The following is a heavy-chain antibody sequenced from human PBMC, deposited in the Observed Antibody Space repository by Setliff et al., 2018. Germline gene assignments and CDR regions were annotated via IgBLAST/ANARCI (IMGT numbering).Heavy chain of an antibody. CDR1: GYSFTGHY. Sequence: ASVKVSCKASGYSFTGHYIHWVRQAPGQGLEWMGWINPRTGVTNYAQKFQGRVTMTRDTSITTVCMDLGRLRSDDTAVYYCARGTDYHGSGSYWAKDVWGEGTTVTVSS. J-gene: IGHJ6*04. V-gene: IGHV1-2*02. CDR3: ARGTDYHGSGSYWAKDV. CDR2: INPRTGVT. D-gene: IGHD3-10*01.